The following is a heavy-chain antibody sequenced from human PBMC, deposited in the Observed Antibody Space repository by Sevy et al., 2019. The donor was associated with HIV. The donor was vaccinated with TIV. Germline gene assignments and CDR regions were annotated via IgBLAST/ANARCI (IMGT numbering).Heavy chain of an antibody. CDR1: GGSISSYY. CDR3: ARLNYDSSGPNWFDP. V-gene: IGHV4-59*12. CDR2: IYYSGST. J-gene: IGHJ5*02. D-gene: IGHD3-22*01. Sequence: SETLSLTCTVSGGSISSYYWSWIRQPPGKGLEWIGYIYYSGSTNYNPSLKSRVTISVDTSKNQFSLKLSSVTAADTAVYYCARLNYDSSGPNWFDPWGQGTLVTVSS.